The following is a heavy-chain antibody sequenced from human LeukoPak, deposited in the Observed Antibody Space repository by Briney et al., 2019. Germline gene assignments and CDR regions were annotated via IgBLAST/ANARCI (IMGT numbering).Heavy chain of an antibody. V-gene: IGHV1-46*01. CDR2: VNPSAGCT. J-gene: IGHJ4*02. CDR3: ARARYPDSSGYSYFTY. CDR1: GYTFTSYY. Sequence: ASVQVSCKASGYTFTSYYMHWVGQAPGHGVEGMGIVNPSAGCTGFAQKFQGRVTMRKDTSTSTVYMELSILSSCDTSVYYCARARYPDSSGYSYFTYWAQEPLLTVPP. D-gene: IGHD3-22*01.